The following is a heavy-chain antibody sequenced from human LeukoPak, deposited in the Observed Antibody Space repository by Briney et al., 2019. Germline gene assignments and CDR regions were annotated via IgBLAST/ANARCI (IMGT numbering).Heavy chain of an antibody. CDR2: IIPMVGVS. D-gene: IGHD3-10*01. CDR1: GGTFSSYT. J-gene: IGHJ5*02. CDR3: ALLWFGGNWFDP. V-gene: IGHV1-69*02. Sequence: ASVKVSCKASGGTFSSYTITWVRQAPGQGLEWMGRIIPMVGVSKYAENFQGRVTITVDKSTNTAYMEMSSLRSEDTAIYYCALLWFGGNWFDPWGQGTLVTVSS.